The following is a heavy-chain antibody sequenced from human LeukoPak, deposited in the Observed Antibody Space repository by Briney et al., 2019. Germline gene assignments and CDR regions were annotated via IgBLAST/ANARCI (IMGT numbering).Heavy chain of an antibody. Sequence: GGSLRLSCAASGFTVSSNYMSWVRQAPGKGLEWVSVIYSGGSTYYAVSVKGRFTISRDNSKNTLYLQMNSLRAEDTAVYYCARVKKYYYGSGSSPRRIVSYFDYWGQGTLVTVSS. J-gene: IGHJ4*02. V-gene: IGHV3-53*01. CDR1: GFTVSSNY. CDR3: ARVKKYYYGSGSSPRRIVSYFDY. CDR2: IYSGGST. D-gene: IGHD3-10*01.